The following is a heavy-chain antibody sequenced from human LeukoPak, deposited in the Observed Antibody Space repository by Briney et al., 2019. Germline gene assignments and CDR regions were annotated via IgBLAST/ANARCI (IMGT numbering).Heavy chain of an antibody. Sequence: PWETLSLTCTVSGCSFSSYYWSWIRQPPGKGLEWIGYIYYSGSTNYNPSLKRRVTISVDASKKQFLLKLSTDTTADTAVYYCARGGVYYYDSSGYYPGDEYWGQGTLVTVSS. D-gene: IGHD3-22*01. J-gene: IGHJ4*02. CDR2: IYYSGST. V-gene: IGHV4-59*01. CDR1: GCSFSSYY. CDR3: ARGGVYYYDSSGYYPGDEY.